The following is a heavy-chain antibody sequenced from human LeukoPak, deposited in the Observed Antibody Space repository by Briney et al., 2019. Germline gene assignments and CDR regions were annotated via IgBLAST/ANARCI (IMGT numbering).Heavy chain of an antibody. D-gene: IGHD3-3*01. J-gene: IGHJ4*02. V-gene: IGHV1-69*01. CDR3: ARVTLRPYDTNDY. Sequence: SVKVSCKASGGTFSSYAISWVRQAPGQGLEWMGGIIPIFGTANYAQKFQGRVTITADESTSTAYMELSSLRSEDTAVYYCARVTLRPYDTNDYWGQGTLVTVSS. CDR1: GGTFSSYA. CDR2: IIPIFGTA.